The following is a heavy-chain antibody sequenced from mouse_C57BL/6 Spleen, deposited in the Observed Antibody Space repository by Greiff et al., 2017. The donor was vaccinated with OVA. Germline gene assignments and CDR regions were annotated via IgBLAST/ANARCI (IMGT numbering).Heavy chain of an antibody. CDR1: GYTFTSYW. Sequence: QVQLQQPGAELVRPGSSVKLSCKASGYTFTSYWMDWVKQRPGQGLEWIGNIYPSDSETHYNQKFKDKATLTVDKSSSTAYMQLSSLTSEDSAVYDSAKRGHSSGFWFAYGGQGSLVTVSA. J-gene: IGHJ3*01. CDR2: IYPSDSET. D-gene: IGHD3-2*02. CDR3: AKRGHSSGFWFAY. V-gene: IGHV1-61*01.